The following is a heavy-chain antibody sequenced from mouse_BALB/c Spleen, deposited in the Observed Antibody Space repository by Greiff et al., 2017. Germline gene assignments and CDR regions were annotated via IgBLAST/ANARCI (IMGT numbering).Heavy chain of an antibody. V-gene: IGHV2-6-4*01. J-gene: IGHJ3*01. CDR3: ARQDSAGDPFAY. CDR1: GFSLSRYS. CDR2: IWGGGST. Sequence: VKLMESGPGLVAPSPCLSITCTVSGFSLSRYSVHWVRQPPGKGLEWLGMIWGGGSTAYNTALKSSLSISKDNSKSQVFLKMNSLQTDDTAMYYCARQDSAGDPFAYWGQGTLVTVSA. D-gene: IGHD3-2*01.